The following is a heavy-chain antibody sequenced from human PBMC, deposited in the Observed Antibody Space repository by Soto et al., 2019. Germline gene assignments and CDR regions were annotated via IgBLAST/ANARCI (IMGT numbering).Heavy chain of an antibody. Sequence: PSETLSLTCTVSGGSISAGEYYWNWIRQPPGKGLEWIGYIYYTVTTKYNPSLKSRVTLSVDTSKNRFSLNLTSVTAADTAVYYCARGGWFNSWGPGTLVTVSS. J-gene: IGHJ5*01. CDR2: IYYTVTT. V-gene: IGHV4-30-4*01. CDR1: GGSISAGEYY. CDR3: ARGGWFNS.